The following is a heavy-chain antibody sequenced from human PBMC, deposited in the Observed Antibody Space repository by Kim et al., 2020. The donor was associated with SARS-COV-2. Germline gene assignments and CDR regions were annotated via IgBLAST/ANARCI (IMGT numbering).Heavy chain of an antibody. CDR3: VNPGLLLADYDILTGSY. J-gene: IGHJ4*02. Sequence: GGSLRLSCSASGFTFSSYAMHWVRQAPGKGLEYVSAISSNGGSTYYADSVKGRFTISRDNSKNTLYLQMSSLRAEDTAVYYCVNPGLLLADYDILTGSYWGQGTLVTVSS. D-gene: IGHD3-9*01. CDR2: ISSNGGST. CDR1: GFTFSSYA. V-gene: IGHV3-64D*09.